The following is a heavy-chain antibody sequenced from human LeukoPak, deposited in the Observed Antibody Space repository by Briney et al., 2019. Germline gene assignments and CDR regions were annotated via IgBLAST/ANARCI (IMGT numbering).Heavy chain of an antibody. CDR1: GFTFGDYA. V-gene: IGHV3-49*03. Sequence: GGSLRLSCTASGFTFGDYAMSWFRQAPGKGLEWVGFIRSKAYGWTTEYAASVKGRFTISRDDSKSIAYLQMNSLKTEDTAVYYCTRDPAHGYCSSTSCYSHYYYGMDVWGQGTTVTVSS. CDR2: IRSKAYGWTT. CDR3: TRDPAHGYCSSTSCYSHYYYGMDV. J-gene: IGHJ6*02. D-gene: IGHD2-2*01.